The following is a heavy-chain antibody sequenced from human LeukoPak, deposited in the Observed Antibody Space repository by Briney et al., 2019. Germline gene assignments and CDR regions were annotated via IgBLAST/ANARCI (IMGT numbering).Heavy chain of an antibody. Sequence: PSETLSLTCTVSGGSISSGGYYWSWIRQHPGKGLEWIGYIYYSGSTYYNPSLKSRVTISVDTSKNQFSLKLSSVTAADTAVYYCARLHRRTMVRADFDYWGLGTLVTVSS. CDR2: IYYSGST. V-gene: IGHV4-31*03. CDR3: ARLHRRTMVRADFDY. D-gene: IGHD3-10*01. CDR1: GGSISSGGYY. J-gene: IGHJ4*02.